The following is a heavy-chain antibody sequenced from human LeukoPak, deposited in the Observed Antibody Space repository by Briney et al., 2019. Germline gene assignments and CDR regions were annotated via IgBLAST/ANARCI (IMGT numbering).Heavy chain of an antibody. V-gene: IGHV4-39*01. CDR3: AREEASAGDY. CDR1: GGSITSSSHF. D-gene: IGHD6-13*01. J-gene: IGHJ4*02. Sequence: PSETLSLTCTVSGGSITSSSHFWAWIRQPPGKGLEWIASIHYTGSTFYSPSLQSRVTISVDTPKNQFSLNLRSVTATDTAVYYCAREEASAGDYWGQGTLVTVSS. CDR2: IHYTGST.